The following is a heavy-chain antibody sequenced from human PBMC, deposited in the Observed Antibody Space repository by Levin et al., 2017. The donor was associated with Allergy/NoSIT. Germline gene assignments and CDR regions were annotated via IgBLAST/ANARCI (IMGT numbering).Heavy chain of an antibody. V-gene: IGHV3-30*04. Sequence: GGSLRLSCAASGFTFSSYAMHWVRQAPGKGLEWVAVISYDGSNKYYADSVKGRFTISRDNSKNTLYLQMNSLRAEDTAVYYCARDPIGKNWFDPWGQGTLVTVSS. CDR3: ARDPIGKNWFDP. CDR1: GFTFSSYA. J-gene: IGHJ5*02. CDR2: ISYDGSNK.